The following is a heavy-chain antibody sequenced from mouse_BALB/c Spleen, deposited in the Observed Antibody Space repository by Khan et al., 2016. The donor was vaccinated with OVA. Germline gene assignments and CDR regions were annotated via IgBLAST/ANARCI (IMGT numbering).Heavy chain of an antibody. CDR3: AREGAYERSDGWVAY. CDR2: INPSNSYT. V-gene: IGHV1-4*01. Sequence: QIQLVQSGAELARPGASVKMSCKASGYTFTNYTMHWVKQRPGQGLEWIGYINPSNSYTNYNQKFKDKATLTADKSSSTAYMQLSSLTSEDSAVYYCAREGAYERSDGWVAYWGQGTLVTVSA. CDR1: GYTFTNYT. D-gene: IGHD2-14*01. J-gene: IGHJ3*01.